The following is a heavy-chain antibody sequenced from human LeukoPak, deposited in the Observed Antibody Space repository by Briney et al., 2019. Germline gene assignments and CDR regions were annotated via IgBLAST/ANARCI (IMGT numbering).Heavy chain of an antibody. J-gene: IGHJ4*02. D-gene: IGHD6-13*01. CDR1: GFTFSSNW. Sequence: SGGSLRLSCAASGFTFSSNWMSWVRQAPGKGLEWVSSISSSSSYIYYADSVKGRFTISRDNAKNSLYLQMNSLRAEDTAVYYCARTQNIAAAGPWDYWGQGTLVTVSS. V-gene: IGHV3-21*01. CDR2: ISSSSSYI. CDR3: ARTQNIAAAGPWDY.